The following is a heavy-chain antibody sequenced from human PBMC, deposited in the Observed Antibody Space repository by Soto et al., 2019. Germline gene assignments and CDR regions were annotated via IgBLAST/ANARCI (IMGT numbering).Heavy chain of an antibody. J-gene: IGHJ6*02. CDR3: ASFSGGTYSKGYYYGMDV. Sequence: QVQLVQSGAEVKKPGASVKVSCKASGYTFTTYDINWVRQATGQGLEWMGWMNPNSGNTGYAQKFHGRVTMTRDTSISTAYMEVSSLRSEDTAVYYCASFSGGTYSKGYYYGMDVWGQGTTVTVSS. V-gene: IGHV1-8*01. CDR1: GYTFTTYD. CDR2: MNPNSGNT. D-gene: IGHD1-26*01.